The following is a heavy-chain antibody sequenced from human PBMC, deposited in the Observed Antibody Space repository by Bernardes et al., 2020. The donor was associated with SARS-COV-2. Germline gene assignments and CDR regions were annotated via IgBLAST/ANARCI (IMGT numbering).Heavy chain of an antibody. V-gene: IGHV3-66*01. J-gene: IGHJ3*01. CDR3: ARGDDDAFDV. CDR1: GIIVSRNY. D-gene: IGHD2-21*01. Sequence: GGSLSLSCATSGIIVSRNYMSWVRQAPGKGLEWVSVIYSDGNKYYADSVQGRFTISRDNSKNNLYLQMNSLRAEDTAVYFCARGDDDAFDVWGQGTMVTVSS. CDR2: IYSDGNK.